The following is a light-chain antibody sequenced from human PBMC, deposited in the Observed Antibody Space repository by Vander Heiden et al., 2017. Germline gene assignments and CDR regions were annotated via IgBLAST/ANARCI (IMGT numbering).Light chain of an antibody. J-gene: IGLJ2*01. Sequence: HSVITQPPSASGTPGQRVSISCSGSRSNIATNYVYWYQQIPGTAPKLLIYMSSQRPSGVPDRFSGSKSGTSASLAISGLRSEDEADYYCASWDESLSGVVFGGGTKLTVL. CDR3: ASWDESLSGVV. CDR1: RSNIATNY. V-gene: IGLV1-47*01. CDR2: MSS.